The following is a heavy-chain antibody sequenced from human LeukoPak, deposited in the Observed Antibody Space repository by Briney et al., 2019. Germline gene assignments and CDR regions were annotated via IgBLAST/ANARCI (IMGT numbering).Heavy chain of an antibody. J-gene: IGHJ5*02. CDR2: ISGSGDKT. CDR1: GFTFGTHT. D-gene: IGHD2-2*01. CDR3: AKYCPTTTCYERKFDL. V-gene: IGHV3-23*01. Sequence: GGSLRLSCAASGFTFGTHTMTWVRQAPGKGLEWVSAISGSGDKTHYADSVKGRFTISRDNSKNTVILQMNSLRVEDTAVYYCAKYCPTTTCYERKFDLWGQGTLVSVSS.